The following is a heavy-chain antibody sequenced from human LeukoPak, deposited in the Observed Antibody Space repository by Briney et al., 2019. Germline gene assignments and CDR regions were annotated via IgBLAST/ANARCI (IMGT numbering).Heavy chain of an antibody. Sequence: PGGSLRLSCAASGYTFSSYGMHWVRQRPGKGLEWLTVIWSDESKRYYGDSVKGRFTVSRDNSKNTLYLDINSLRVDDTAIYYCAREGLTTSRNNAFDIWGQGTVVAVSS. V-gene: IGHV3-33*01. CDR3: AREGLTTSRNNAFDI. J-gene: IGHJ3*02. CDR1: GYTFSSYG. CDR2: IWSDESKR. D-gene: IGHD4-11*01.